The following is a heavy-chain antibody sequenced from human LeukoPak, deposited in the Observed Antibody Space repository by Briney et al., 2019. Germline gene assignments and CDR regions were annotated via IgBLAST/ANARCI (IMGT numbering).Heavy chain of an antibody. CDR1: GFTFSNAW. Sequence: GGSLRLSCAASGFTFSNAWMSWVRQAPGKGLEWVARIKTKTDGGTTDYAAPVKGRFAISRDGSKDTLYLQLNSLRAEDTAVYYCTTAKGYNYDATGYYYWGQGTLVTVSS. CDR3: TTAKGYNYDATGYYY. V-gene: IGHV3-15*01. J-gene: IGHJ4*02. CDR2: IKTKTDGGTT. D-gene: IGHD5-24*01.